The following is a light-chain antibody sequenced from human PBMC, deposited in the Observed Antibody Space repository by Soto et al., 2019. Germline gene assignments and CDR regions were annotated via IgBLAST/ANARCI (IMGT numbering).Light chain of an antibody. CDR2: YVS. V-gene: IGLV2-14*03. CDR3: SSYTSINSYV. Sequence: QSVLTQPASVSGSPGQSITISCTGTSSDVGGYNYVSRYQQHPGKAPKLMIYYVSHRPSGVSNRFSGSKSGNTASLTISGLQAEDEADYYCSSYTSINSYVFGTGTKVTLL. CDR1: SSDVGGYNY. J-gene: IGLJ1*01.